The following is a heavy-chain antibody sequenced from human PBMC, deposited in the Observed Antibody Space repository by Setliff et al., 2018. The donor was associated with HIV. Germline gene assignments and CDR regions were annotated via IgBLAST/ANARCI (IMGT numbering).Heavy chain of an antibody. CDR1: GGTFSSYT. CDR2: IIPIFGTA. CDR3: ARTLEMVRGVITPAFDY. D-gene: IGHD3-10*01. V-gene: IGHV1-69*05. J-gene: IGHJ4*02. Sequence: GASVKVSCKASGGTFSSYTINWVRQAPGQGLELMGGIIPIFGTANYAQKFQGRVTITTDESTSTAYMELSSLRSEDTALDYCARTLEMVRGVITPAFDYWGLGTLVTVSS.